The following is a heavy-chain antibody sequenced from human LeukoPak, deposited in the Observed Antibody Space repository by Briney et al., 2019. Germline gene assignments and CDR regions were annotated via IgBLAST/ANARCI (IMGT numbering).Heavy chain of an antibody. CDR2: INPNSGGT. Sequence: ASVKVSCKASGYTFTGYYVHWVRQAPGQGLEWMGWINPNSGGTNYAQKFQGRVTMTRDTSISTAYMELSRLRSDDTAVYYCARVGNYYDSSGYSLRYWGQGTLVTVSS. D-gene: IGHD3-22*01. CDR1: GYTFTGYY. CDR3: ARVGNYYDSSGYSLRY. J-gene: IGHJ4*02. V-gene: IGHV1-2*02.